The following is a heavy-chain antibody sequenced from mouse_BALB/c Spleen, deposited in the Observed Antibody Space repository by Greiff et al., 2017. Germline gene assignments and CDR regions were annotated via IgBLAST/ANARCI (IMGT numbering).Heavy chain of an antibody. J-gene: IGHJ2*01. CDR3: ATNWALY. CDR1: GYTFTSYW. CDR2: INPSTGYT. D-gene: IGHD4-1*01. Sequence: QVQLKQSGAELAKPGASVKMSCKASGYTFTSYWMHWVKQRPGQGLEWIGYINPSTGYTEYNQKFKDKATLTADKSSSTAYMQLSSLTSEDSAVYYCATNWALYWGQGTTLTVSS. V-gene: IGHV1-7*01.